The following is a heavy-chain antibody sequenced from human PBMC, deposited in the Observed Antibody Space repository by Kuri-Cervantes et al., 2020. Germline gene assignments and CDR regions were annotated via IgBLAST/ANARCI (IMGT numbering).Heavy chain of an antibody. V-gene: IGHV4-59*01. J-gene: IGHJ4*02. CDR3: ARVLGNMYYFDY. D-gene: IGHD7-27*01. CDR1: GGSFSGYY. Sequence: ESLKISCAVYGGSFSGYYWSWIRQPPGKGLEWIGYIYYSGSTNYNPSLKSRVTISVDTSKNQFSLKLSSVTAADTAVYYCARVLGNMYYFDYWGQGTLVTVSS. CDR2: IYYSGST.